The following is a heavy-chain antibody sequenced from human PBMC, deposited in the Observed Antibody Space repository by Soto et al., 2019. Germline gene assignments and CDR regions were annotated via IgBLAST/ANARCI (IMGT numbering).Heavy chain of an antibody. CDR1: GGSISSGGYS. D-gene: IGHD1-26*01. J-gene: IGHJ3*02. CDR2: IYHSGST. V-gene: IGHV4-30-2*01. Sequence: TSETLSLTCAVSGGSISSGGYSWSWIRQPPGKGLEWIGYIYHSGSTYYNPSLKSRVTISVDTSKNQFSLKLSSVTAADTAVYYCAREGIQVGATSAFDIWGQGTMVTVSS. CDR3: AREGIQVGATSAFDI.